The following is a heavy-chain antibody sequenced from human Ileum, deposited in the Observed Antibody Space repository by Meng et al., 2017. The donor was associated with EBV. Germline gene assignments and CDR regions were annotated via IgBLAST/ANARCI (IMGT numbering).Heavy chain of an antibody. D-gene: IGHD3-3*01. V-gene: IGHV4-30-4*01. CDR2: IYYSGST. Sequence: HVPLHVPLPGLVMPSQTLSLPCAVSGGSISGGYYWRWIRQPPGKGLEWTGHIYYSGSTNYNPSLKSRLTISLDTSKNQFSLNLSSVTAADTAVYYCARGTAYDLCADYQFLDYWGQGILVTVSS. CDR1: GGSISGGYY. J-gene: IGHJ4*02. CDR3: ARGTAYDLCADYQFLDY.